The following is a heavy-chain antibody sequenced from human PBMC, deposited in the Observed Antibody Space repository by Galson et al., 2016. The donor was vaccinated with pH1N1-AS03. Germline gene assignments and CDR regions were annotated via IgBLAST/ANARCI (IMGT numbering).Heavy chain of an antibody. Sequence: TLSLTCTVSGASISSGGLHWGWIRQTAGKGLEFIGRFYNSGRATYHPSLESRVTISVDTYKSQFSLRLRSVTAADTAVYYCARDWFGNLHFDYWGQGTLVTVSS. V-gene: IGHV4-61*02. CDR1: GASISSGGLH. J-gene: IGHJ4*02. CDR3: ARDWFGNLHFDY. CDR2: FYNSGRA. D-gene: IGHD3-10*01.